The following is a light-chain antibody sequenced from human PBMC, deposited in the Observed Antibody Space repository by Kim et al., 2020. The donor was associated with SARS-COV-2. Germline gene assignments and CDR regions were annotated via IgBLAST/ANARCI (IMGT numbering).Light chain of an antibody. CDR3: QQYSSSPAT. CDR1: QSVSSSY. CDR2: GAS. V-gene: IGKV3-20*01. J-gene: IGKJ1*01. Sequence: SQGERATLSWRASQSVSSSYLAWYQQKPGQAPRLLIYGASSRATGIPDRFSGSGSGTDFTLTITRLEPEGFAVYYCQQYSSSPATFGQGTKVDIK.